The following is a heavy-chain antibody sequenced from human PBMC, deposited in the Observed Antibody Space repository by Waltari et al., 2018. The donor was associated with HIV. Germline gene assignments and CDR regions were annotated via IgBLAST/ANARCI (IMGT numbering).Heavy chain of an antibody. CDR1: GFSFGDYS. CDR2: IRSKTYGGTT. CDR3: TKAVAGFYYFDY. D-gene: IGHD6-19*01. Sequence: EVQLVESGGGLVQPGRSLRLSCAASGFSFGDYSMSWVRQASGKGLEWVGFIRSKTYGGTTEYAASVKGRFTISRDDSKSIAYLQMNSLKTEDTAVYYCTKAVAGFYYFDYWGQGTQVTVSS. J-gene: IGHJ4*02. V-gene: IGHV3-49*04.